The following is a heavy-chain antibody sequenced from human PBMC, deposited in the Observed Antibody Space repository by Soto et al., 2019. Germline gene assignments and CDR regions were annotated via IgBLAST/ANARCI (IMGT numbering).Heavy chain of an antibody. J-gene: IGHJ6*02. Sequence: PGGSLRLSCAASGFTFSSYGMHWVRQAPGKGLEWVAVISYDGSNKYYADSVKGRFTISRDNSKNTLYLRMNSLRAEDTAVYYCAKRLIPNGRDVWGQGTRVTVSS. CDR2: ISYDGSNK. CDR3: AKRLIPNGRDV. CDR1: GFTFSSYG. V-gene: IGHV3-30*18.